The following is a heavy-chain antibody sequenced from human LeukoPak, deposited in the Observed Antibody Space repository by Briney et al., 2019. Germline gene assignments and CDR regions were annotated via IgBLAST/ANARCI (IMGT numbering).Heavy chain of an antibody. J-gene: IGHJ4*02. CDR3: ARDCSSTSCYTDY. CDR2: VSISSGTI. D-gene: IGHD2-2*02. V-gene: IGHV3-48*04. Sequence: GGSLRLSCAASGFTFSGHNMNWVRQAPGEGLEWISFVSISSGTIYYADSVNGRFRISRDNAKSSLDLEMNSLRAEDTAVYYCARDCSSTSCYTDYWGQGTLVTVSS. CDR1: GFTFSGHN.